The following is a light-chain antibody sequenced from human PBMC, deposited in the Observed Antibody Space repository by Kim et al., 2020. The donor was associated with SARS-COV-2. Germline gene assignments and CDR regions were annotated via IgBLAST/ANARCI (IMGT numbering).Light chain of an antibody. J-gene: IGLJ2*01. CDR3: QLWDSTSDHVV. CDR2: YDS. CDR1: NIGSKS. V-gene: IGLV3-21*04. Sequence: APGKTARGTCGGNNIGSKSVHWYQQRPGQAPVLVISYDSDRPSGSPERFSGSNSGNTATLTISRVEAGDEADYYCQLWDSTSDHVVFGGGTQLTVL.